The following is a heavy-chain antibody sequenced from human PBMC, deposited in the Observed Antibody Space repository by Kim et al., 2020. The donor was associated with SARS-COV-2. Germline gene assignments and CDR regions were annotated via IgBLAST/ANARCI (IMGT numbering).Heavy chain of an antibody. V-gene: IGHV3-21*01. J-gene: IGHJ6*02. CDR3: ARPRTGTLGYFYYGMDV. Sequence: GGSLRLSCATSGFTFSTYAMNWVRQAPGKGLEWVSSISSSSLYIYYADSVKGRFTISRDDAKNSLYLQMNSLRAEDTAVYYCARPRTGTLGYFYYGMDVWGQGTTVTVSS. CDR1: GFTFSTYA. CDR2: ISSSSLYI. D-gene: IGHD1-7*01.